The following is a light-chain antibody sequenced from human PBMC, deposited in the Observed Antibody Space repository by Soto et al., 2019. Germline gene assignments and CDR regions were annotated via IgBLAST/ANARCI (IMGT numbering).Light chain of an antibody. CDR2: GAS. Sequence: EIVLTQSPGTLSLSPGERATLSFRASQSVSSSYLAWYQQKPGQAPRLLIYGASSRATGIPDRFSGSGSGTDFTLTISRLEPEDFAVYYCQTWTFGQGTKLEIK. J-gene: IGKJ2*02. CDR1: QSVSSSY. CDR3: QTWT. V-gene: IGKV3-20*01.